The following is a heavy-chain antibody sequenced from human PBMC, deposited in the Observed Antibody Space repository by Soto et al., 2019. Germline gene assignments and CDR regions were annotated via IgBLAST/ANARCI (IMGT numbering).Heavy chain of an antibody. CDR2: IYYSGTT. V-gene: IGHV4-39*01. Sequence: SETLSLTCTVAGDSITSNSDFWAWIRQPPGKGLEWIGSIYYSGTTYYNPSLKSRVTISVDRSKNQFSLKLSSVTAADTAVYYCARHFSVDYFDYWGQGALVTVSS. J-gene: IGHJ4*02. CDR1: GDSITSNSDF. CDR3: ARHFSVDYFDY.